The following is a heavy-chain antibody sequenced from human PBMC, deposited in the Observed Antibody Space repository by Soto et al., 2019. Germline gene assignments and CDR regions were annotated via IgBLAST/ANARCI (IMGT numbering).Heavy chain of an antibody. Sequence: QVQLVQSGAEVKKPWASVKVSCKASGYTFTSYYMHWVRQAPGQGLEWMGIINPSSGSTSHAQKFQGRVTMTRDTSTSTVYMELSSLRSEDTAVYYCARGLRYCSGGSCYSYYYGMDVWGQGTTVTVSS. CDR1: GYTFTSYY. J-gene: IGHJ6*02. V-gene: IGHV1-46*03. CDR3: ARGLRYCSGGSCYSYYYGMDV. CDR2: INPSSGST. D-gene: IGHD2-15*01.